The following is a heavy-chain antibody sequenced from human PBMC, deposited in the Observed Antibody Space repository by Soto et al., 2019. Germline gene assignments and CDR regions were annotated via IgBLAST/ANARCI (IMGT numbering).Heavy chain of an antibody. CDR2: IYYSGST. D-gene: IGHD5-18*01. J-gene: IGHJ6*02. CDR1: GGSISSGGYY. Sequence: SETLSLTCTVSGGSISSGGYYWSWIRQHPGKGLEWIGYIYYSGSTYYNPSLKSRVTISVDTSKNQFSLKLSSVTAADTAVYYCAGDGYGGGDGDGMDVWGQGTTVTVSS. CDR3: AGDGYGGGDGDGMDV. V-gene: IGHV4-31*03.